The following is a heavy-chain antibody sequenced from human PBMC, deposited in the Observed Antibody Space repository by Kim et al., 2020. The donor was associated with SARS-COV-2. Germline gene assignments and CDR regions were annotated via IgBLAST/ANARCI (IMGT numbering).Heavy chain of an antibody. CDR2: ISGSGGST. J-gene: IGHJ4*02. D-gene: IGHD6-19*01. Sequence: GGSLRLSCAASGFTFSSYAMSWVRQAPGKGLEWVSAISGSGGSTYYADSVKGRFTISRDNSKNTLYLQMNSLRAEDTAVYYCAKGVESQRQYSGGWYVGPCDYWGQGTLVTVSS. CDR1: GFTFSSYA. CDR3: AKGVESQRQYSGGWYVGPCDY. V-gene: IGHV3-23*01.